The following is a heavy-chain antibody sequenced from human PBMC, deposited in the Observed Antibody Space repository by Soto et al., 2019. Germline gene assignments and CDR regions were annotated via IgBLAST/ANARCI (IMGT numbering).Heavy chain of an antibody. CDR1: GFTFSSYS. D-gene: IGHD3-3*01. CDR3: ARDDGVRDFDY. V-gene: IGHV3-21*01. J-gene: IGHJ4*02. Sequence: EVQLVESGGGLVKPGGSLRLSCAASGFTFSSYSMNWVRQAPGKGLEWVSSISSSSSYIYYADSVKGRFTISRDNAKISLYLQMNSLRAEDTAVYYCARDDGVRDFDYWGQGTLVTVSS. CDR2: ISSSSSYI.